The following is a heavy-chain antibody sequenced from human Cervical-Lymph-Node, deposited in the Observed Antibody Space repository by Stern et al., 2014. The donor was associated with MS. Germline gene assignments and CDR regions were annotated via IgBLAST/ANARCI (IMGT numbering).Heavy chain of an antibody. D-gene: IGHD3-22*01. CDR2: IVVGSGNT. Sequence: VQLVQSGPEVKKPGTSVKVSCKASGFTFTSSAVQWVRQARGQRLEWIGWIVVGSGNTNYAQKFQERVTITRDMSTSTAYMELSSLRSEDTAVYYCAAEPMYYSDSVGAFDIWGQGTMVTVS. J-gene: IGHJ3*02. V-gene: IGHV1-58*01. CDR3: AAEPMYYSDSVGAFDI. CDR1: GFTFTSSA.